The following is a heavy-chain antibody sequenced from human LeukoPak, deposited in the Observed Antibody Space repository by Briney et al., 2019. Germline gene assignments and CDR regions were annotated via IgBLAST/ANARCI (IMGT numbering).Heavy chain of an antibody. CDR2: IYTSGST. D-gene: IGHD5-24*01. CDR1: GGSISSGSYY. J-gene: IGHJ4*02. CDR3: ARGGGAGYNYDR. Sequence: PLETLSLTCTVSGGSISSGSYYWSWIRQPAGKGLEWIGRIYTSGSTNYNPSLKSRVTISVDTSKNQFSLKLSSVTAADTAVYYCARGGGAGYNYDRWGQGTLVTVSS. V-gene: IGHV4-61*02.